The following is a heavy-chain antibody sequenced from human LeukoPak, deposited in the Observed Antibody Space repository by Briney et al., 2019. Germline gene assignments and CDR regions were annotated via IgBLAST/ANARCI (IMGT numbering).Heavy chain of an antibody. Sequence: GGSLRLSCAASGLAFSDSLMSWIRQAPGKGLEWLSFISSGGSPTVYADSVKGRFTISRDNTKNSVFLQMNSLRVEDTAIYYCAGSSSWFDYWGRGTLVTVSS. CDR1: GLAFSDSL. D-gene: IGHD6-13*01. CDR3: AGSSSWFDY. J-gene: IGHJ5*01. V-gene: IGHV3-11*01. CDR2: ISSGGSPT.